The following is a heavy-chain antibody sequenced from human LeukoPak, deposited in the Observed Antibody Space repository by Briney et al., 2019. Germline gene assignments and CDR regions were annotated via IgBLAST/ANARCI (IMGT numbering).Heavy chain of an antibody. J-gene: IGHJ3*02. CDR1: GYTFTRYG. CDR2: ISAYNGNT. V-gene: IGHV1-18*01. CDR3: ARGAVVPPSKAFDI. Sequence: ASVTVSCKASGYTFTRYGISWVRQAPGQGLEGMGWISAYNGNTNYAQKLQGRVTMTTDTSTSTAYMELRSLRSDDTAVYFCARGAVVPPSKAFDICGQGTMVTVSS. D-gene: IGHD4-23*01.